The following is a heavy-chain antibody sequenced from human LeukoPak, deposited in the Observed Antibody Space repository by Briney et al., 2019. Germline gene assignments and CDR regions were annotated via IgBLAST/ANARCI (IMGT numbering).Heavy chain of an antibody. V-gene: IGHV3-15*01. Sequence: GGSLRLSCAASGFTFSNAWMNWVRQAPGKGLEWVGRIKSKTDGGTTDYAAPVKGRFTISRDDSKNTLFLQMNSLKTEDTAVYYCLGDSSGYYPFDYWGQGTLVTVSS. D-gene: IGHD3-22*01. CDR3: LGDSSGYYPFDY. CDR1: GFTFSNAW. J-gene: IGHJ4*02. CDR2: IKSKTDGGTT.